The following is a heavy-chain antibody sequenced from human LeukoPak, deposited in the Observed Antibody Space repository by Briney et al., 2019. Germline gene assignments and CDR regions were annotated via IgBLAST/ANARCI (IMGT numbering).Heavy chain of an antibody. V-gene: IGHV3-73*01. J-gene: IGHJ4*02. CDR1: GFTFSGSA. D-gene: IGHD4-17*01. CDR3: TRHETTVTTKENFDY. Sequence: GGSLRLSCAASGFTFSGSAMHWVRQASGKGLEWAGRIRSKANSYATAYAASVKGRFTISRDDSKNTAYLQMNSLKTEDTAVYYCTRHETTVTTKENFDYWGQGTLVTVSS. CDR2: IRSKANSYAT.